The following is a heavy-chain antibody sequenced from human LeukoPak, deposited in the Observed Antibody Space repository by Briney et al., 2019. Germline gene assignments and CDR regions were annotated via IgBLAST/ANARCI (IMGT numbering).Heavy chain of an antibody. Sequence: PGGTLRLSCAASGFTFSRYWMSWVRQAPGKGLEWVANIKQDGSEKYYVDSVKGRFTISRDNAKNSLYLQMNSLRAEDTALYYCARAGLYNWNYEGTAYFDYWGQGTLVTVSS. V-gene: IGHV3-7*03. CDR2: IKQDGSEK. CDR3: ARAGLYNWNYEGTAYFDY. CDR1: GFTFSRYW. D-gene: IGHD1-7*01. J-gene: IGHJ4*02.